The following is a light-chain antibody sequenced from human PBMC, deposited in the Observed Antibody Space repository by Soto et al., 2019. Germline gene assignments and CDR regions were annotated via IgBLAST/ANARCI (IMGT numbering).Light chain of an antibody. CDR2: EGS. CDR1: SSDVGSYNL. V-gene: IGLV2-23*01. J-gene: IGLJ3*02. CDR3: CSYAGSTTLWV. Sequence: QSALTQPASVSGSPGQSITISCTGASSDVGSYNLVSWYQQHPGQAPKLVISEGSKRPSGVSNRFSGSKSGNTASLTISGLQAEDEAEYYCCSYAGSTTLWVFGGGTKVTVL.